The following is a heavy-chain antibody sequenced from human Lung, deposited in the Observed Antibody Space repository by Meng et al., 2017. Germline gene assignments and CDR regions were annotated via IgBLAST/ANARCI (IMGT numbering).Heavy chain of an antibody. CDR2: ISSSSSYI. D-gene: IGHD3-16*01. V-gene: IGHV3-21*01. Sequence: GGSLRLSCAASGFTFSSYSMNWVRQAPGKGLEWVSSISSSSSYIYYADSVKGRFTISRDNAKNSLYLQMNSLRAEDTAVYYCARAPIDKYDLSALPLDYWAQGTLATFPS. CDR3: ARAPIDKYDLSALPLDY. CDR1: GFTFSSYS. J-gene: IGHJ4*02.